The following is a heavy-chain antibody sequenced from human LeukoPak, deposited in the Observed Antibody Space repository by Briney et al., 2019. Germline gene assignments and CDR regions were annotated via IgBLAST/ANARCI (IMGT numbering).Heavy chain of an antibody. D-gene: IGHD3-10*01. V-gene: IGHV4-59*01. Sequence: PSETLSLTCTVSGGSISSYYWSWIRQPPGKGLEWIGNIYYSGSTNYNPSLKSRVTISVDTSKNQFSLKLSSVTAADTAVYYCARDTFSRYGSVLDIWGQGTMVTVSS. CDR1: GGSISSYY. J-gene: IGHJ3*02. CDR2: IYYSGST. CDR3: ARDTFSRYGSVLDI.